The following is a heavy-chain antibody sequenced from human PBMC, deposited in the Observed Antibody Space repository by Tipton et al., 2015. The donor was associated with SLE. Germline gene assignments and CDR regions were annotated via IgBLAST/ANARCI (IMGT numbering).Heavy chain of an antibody. CDR1: GGSISSSSYY. J-gene: IGHJ5*02. V-gene: IGHV4-39*07. D-gene: IGHD1-20*01. Sequence: LRLSCTVSGGSISSSSYYWGWIRQPPGKGLEWIGEINHSGSTNYNPSLKSRVTISVDTSKNQFSLKLSSVTAADTAVYYCARGQSALDRVRNCWFDPWGQGTLVTVSS. CDR3: ARGQSALDRVRNCWFDP. CDR2: INHSGST.